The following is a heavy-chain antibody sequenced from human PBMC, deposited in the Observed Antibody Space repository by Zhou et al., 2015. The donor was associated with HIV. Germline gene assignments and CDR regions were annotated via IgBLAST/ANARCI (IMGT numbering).Heavy chain of an antibody. CDR2: IIPILGIA. CDR1: GGTFSSYT. D-gene: IGHD3-22*01. V-gene: IGHV1-69*09. Sequence: QVQLVQSGAEVKKPGSSVKVSCKASGGTFSSYTISWVRQAPGQGLEWMGRIIPILGIANYAQKFQGRVTITADKSTSTAYMELSSLRSEDTAVYYCARALYYYDSSGYYHRGEFDYWGQGTLVTVSS. CDR3: ARALYYYDSSGYYHRGEFDY. J-gene: IGHJ4*02.